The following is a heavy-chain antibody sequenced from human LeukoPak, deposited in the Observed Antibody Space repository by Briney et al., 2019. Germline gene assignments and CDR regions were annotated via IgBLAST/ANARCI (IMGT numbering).Heavy chain of an antibody. Sequence: GGSLRLSCAASGFTFSTYAMSWVRQAPGKGLEWVSAISGSGGSTYYADSVKGRFSISRDNSKNTIYLQMNSLRAEDTAVYYCAFPGHSGGVYWGQGTLVTVSS. V-gene: IGHV3-23*01. CDR3: AFPGHSGGVY. J-gene: IGHJ4*02. CDR2: ISGSGGST. CDR1: GFTFSTYA. D-gene: IGHD2-15*01.